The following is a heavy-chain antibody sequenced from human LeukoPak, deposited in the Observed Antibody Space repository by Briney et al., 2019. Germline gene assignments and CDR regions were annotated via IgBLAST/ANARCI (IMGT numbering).Heavy chain of an antibody. J-gene: IGHJ3*02. CDR1: GFTLDDYG. D-gene: IGHD3-22*01. V-gene: IGHV3-20*04. Sequence: GGSLRLSCAASGFTLDDYGMSWVRQAPGKGLEWGSGINWNGGSTGYADSVRGRFTISRDNAKNSLYLQMNSLRAEDTALYYCARREYYYDSSGRGSNDAFDIWGQGTMVTVSS. CDR2: INWNGGST. CDR3: ARREYYYDSSGRGSNDAFDI.